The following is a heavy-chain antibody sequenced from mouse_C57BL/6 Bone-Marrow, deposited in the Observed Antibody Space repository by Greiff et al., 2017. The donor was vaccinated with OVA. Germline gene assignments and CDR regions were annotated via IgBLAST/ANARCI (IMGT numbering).Heavy chain of an antibody. CDR1: GFSFNTYA. CDR2: IRSKSNNYAT. Sequence: EVKLLESGGGLVQPKGSLKLSCAASGFSFNTYAMNWVRQAPGKGLEWVARIRSKSNNYATYYADSVKDRFTISRDDSESMLYLQMNNLKTEDTAMYYCVRPYSYYGSSPRFDVWGTGTTVTVSS. CDR3: VRPYSYYGSSPRFDV. J-gene: IGHJ1*03. V-gene: IGHV10-1*01. D-gene: IGHD1-1*01.